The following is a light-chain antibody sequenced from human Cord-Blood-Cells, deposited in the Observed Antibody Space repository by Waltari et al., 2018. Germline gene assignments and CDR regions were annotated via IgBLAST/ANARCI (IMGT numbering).Light chain of an antibody. Sequence: EIVMSHPTATRCVPPGERATLSCRASQSVSSTLAGYQQKPGQAPRLLIYGASTRATGIPARFSGSGSGTEFTLTISSLQSEDFAVYYCQQYNNWPYTFGQGTKLEIK. CDR1: QSVSST. CDR3: QQYNNWPYT. J-gene: IGKJ2*01. V-gene: IGKV3-15*01. CDR2: GAS.